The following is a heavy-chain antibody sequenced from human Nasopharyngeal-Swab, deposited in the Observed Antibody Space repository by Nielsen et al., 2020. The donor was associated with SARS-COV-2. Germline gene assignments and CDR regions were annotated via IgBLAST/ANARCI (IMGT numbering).Heavy chain of an antibody. CDR1: GGSLSSSTYY. Sequence: AQSLSLTCTVSGGSLSSSTYYWAWIRQPPGKGLAWIGSIYYGGSTYYNPSPASRVTISVDTSKNQFSLKLSSVTAAATAVYYRATLSSSWYEYYFDYWGQGTLVTVSS. J-gene: IGHJ4*02. D-gene: IGHD6-13*01. V-gene: IGHV4-39*01. CDR2: IYYGGST. CDR3: ATLSSSWYEYYFDY.